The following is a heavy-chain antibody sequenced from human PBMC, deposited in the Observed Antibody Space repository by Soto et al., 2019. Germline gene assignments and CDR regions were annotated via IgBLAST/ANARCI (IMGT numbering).Heavy chain of an antibody. J-gene: IGHJ4*02. CDR1: GYTFTSYY. Sequence: QVQLVQSGAEVKKPGASVKVSCKASGYTFTSYYMHWVRQAPGQGLEWMGIINPSGGSTSYAQKFQGRVNMTRDTFTSTGYMELSSLRSEDTAVYYCASSGAKNRAYYYDSSGYYRLDYWGQGTLVTVSS. CDR3: ASSGAKNRAYYYDSSGYYRLDY. V-gene: IGHV1-46*01. D-gene: IGHD3-22*01. CDR2: INPSGGST.